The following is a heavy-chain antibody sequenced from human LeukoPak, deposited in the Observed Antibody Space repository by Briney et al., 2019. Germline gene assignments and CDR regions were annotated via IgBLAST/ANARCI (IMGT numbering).Heavy chain of an antibody. CDR1: GFTVSSNY. D-gene: IGHD3-9*01. CDR2: IYSGGST. J-gene: IGHJ6*02. Sequence: PGGSLRLSCAASGFTVSSNYMSWVRQAPGKGLEWVSVIYSGGSTYYADSVKGRFNISRDNSKNTLYLQMNSLRAEDTAVYYCAGYYDIYYYGMDVWGQGTTVTVSS. V-gene: IGHV3-66*01. CDR3: AGYYDIYYYGMDV.